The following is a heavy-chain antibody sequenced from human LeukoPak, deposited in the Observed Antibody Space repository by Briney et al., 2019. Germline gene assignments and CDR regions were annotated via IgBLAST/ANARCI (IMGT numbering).Heavy chain of an antibody. V-gene: IGHV3-48*03. CDR3: ARGTNADY. CDR1: GFTFSSYE. CDR2: ISGSGSAI. Sequence: PGGSLRLSCAASGFTFSSYEMNWVRQAPGKGLEWVSYISGSGSAISYADSVKGRFTISRDNAKNSLYLQMNSLRAEDTAVCYCARGTNADYWGQGTLVTVSP. D-gene: IGHD2-8*01. J-gene: IGHJ4*02.